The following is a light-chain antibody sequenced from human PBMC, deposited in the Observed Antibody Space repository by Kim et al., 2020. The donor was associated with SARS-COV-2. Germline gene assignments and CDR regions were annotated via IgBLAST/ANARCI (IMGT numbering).Light chain of an antibody. V-gene: IGKV3-11*01. J-gene: IGKJ4*01. CDR3: QQRDKWLT. CDR1: QSVGTY. Sequence: EFVLTQSPATLSLSSGQRATLSCRASQSVGTYLAWYQHKPGQTPRLLIYDASKRAAGIPPRFSGSGSGTDFTLTISSLEPEDVAIYYFQQRDKWLTFGGGTKVDIK. CDR2: DAS.